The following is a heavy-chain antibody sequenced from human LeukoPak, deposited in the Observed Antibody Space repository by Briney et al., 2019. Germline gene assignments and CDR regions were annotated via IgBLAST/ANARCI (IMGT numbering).Heavy chain of an antibody. Sequence: GGSLLISCAASGFTFSTYAMSWVRQAPGKGLEWVSSISGSGGSTFYADSVKGRFTISRDNSKNTLYLQMNSLRAEDTAVYYCAKRITVVARDAFDIWGQGTMVTVSS. V-gene: IGHV3-23*01. D-gene: IGHD6-19*01. CDR2: ISGSGGST. CDR1: GFTFSTYA. J-gene: IGHJ3*02. CDR3: AKRITVVARDAFDI.